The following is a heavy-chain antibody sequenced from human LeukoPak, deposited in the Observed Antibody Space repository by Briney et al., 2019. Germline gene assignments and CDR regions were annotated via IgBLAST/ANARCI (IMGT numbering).Heavy chain of an antibody. CDR1: GFTFSSHT. CDR3: ARGFRAFDF. V-gene: IGHV3-21*01. Sequence: GGSLRLSCVASGFTFSSHTMNWIXQAPGXXLEWVSSISSTSNTRYHADSVKGRLTISRDNTKNSLYLQMNSLRDEDTAVYYCARGFRAFDFWAQGTMVTVSS. J-gene: IGHJ3*01. CDR2: ISSTSNTR.